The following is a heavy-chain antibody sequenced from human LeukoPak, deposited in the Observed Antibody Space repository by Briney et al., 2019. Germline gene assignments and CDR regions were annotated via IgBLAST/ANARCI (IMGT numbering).Heavy chain of an antibody. CDR2: INPNSGGT. Sequence: ASVKVSCKASGYTFTGYYMHWVRQATGQGLEWMGWINPNSGGTNYAQKFQGRVTMTRDTSISTAYMELSRLRSDDTAVYYCARASYDYVWGSYASFDYWGQGTLVTVSS. V-gene: IGHV1-2*02. CDR3: ARASYDYVWGSYASFDY. D-gene: IGHD3-16*01. CDR1: GYTFTGYY. J-gene: IGHJ4*02.